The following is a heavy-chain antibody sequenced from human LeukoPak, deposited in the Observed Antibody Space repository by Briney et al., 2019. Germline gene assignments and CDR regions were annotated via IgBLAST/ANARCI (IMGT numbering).Heavy chain of an antibody. D-gene: IGHD4-11*01. J-gene: IGHJ4*02. V-gene: IGHV3-30*04. CDR2: ISYDGSNK. CDR3: ASIDYSTSY. Sequence: GRSLRLSCAASGFTFSSYAMHWARQAPGKGLEWVAVISYDGSNKYYADSVKGRFTISRDNSKNTLYLQMNSLRAEDTAVYYCASIDYSTSYWGQGTLVTVSS. CDR1: GFTFSSYA.